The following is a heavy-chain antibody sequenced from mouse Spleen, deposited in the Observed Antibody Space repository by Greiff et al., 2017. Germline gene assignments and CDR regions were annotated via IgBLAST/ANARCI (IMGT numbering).Heavy chain of an antibody. V-gene: IGHV5-17*01. D-gene: IGHD2-1*01. Sequence: DVKLVESGGGLVKPGGSLKLSCAASGFTFSDYGMHWVRQAPEKGLEWVAYISSGSSTIYYADTVKGRFTISRDNAKNTLFLQMTSLRSEDTAMYYCARLGGNYVGYFDYWGQGTTLTVSS. CDR3: ARLGGNYVGYFDY. CDR1: GFTFSDYG. CDR2: ISSGSSTI. J-gene: IGHJ2*01.